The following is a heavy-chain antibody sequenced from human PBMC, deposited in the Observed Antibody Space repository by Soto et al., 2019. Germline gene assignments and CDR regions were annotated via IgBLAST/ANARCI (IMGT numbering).Heavy chain of an antibody. CDR2: ISSSSSTI. J-gene: IGHJ5*02. CDR1: GFTFSSYS. D-gene: IGHD6-13*01. CDR3: ACISSWLNWFDP. Sequence: EVQLVESGGGLVQPGGSLRLSCAASGFTFSSYSMNWVRQAPGKGLEWVSYISSSSSTIYYADSVKGRFTISRDNDKNSLYLQMNSLRDEDTAVYYCACISSWLNWFDPWGQGTLVTVSS. V-gene: IGHV3-48*02.